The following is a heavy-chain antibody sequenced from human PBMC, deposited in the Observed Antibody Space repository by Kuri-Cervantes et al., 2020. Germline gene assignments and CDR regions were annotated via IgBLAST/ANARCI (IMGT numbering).Heavy chain of an antibody. V-gene: IGHV6-1*01. CDR3: ARTPHDYGDYVDY. CDR1: GDSVSSNSAA. J-gene: IGHJ4*02. CDR2: TCYRSKWYN. Sequence: SQTLSLTCAISGDSVSSNSAAWNWIRQSPSRGLEWLGRTCYRSKWYNDYAVSVKSRITINPDTSKNQFSLKLSSVTAADTAVYYCARTPHDYGDYVDYWGQGTLVTVSS. D-gene: IGHD4-17*01.